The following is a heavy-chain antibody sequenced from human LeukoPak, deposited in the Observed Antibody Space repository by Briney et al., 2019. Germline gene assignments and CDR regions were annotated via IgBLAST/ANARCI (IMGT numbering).Heavy chain of an antibody. Sequence: SETLSLTCAVSGYSISSGYYWGWIRQPPGKGLEWIGSIYHSGSTYYNPSLKSRVTISVDTSKNQFSLKLSSVTAADTAAYYCASLEYSSSAGGYWGQGTLVTVSS. CDR3: ASLEYSSSAGGY. D-gene: IGHD6-6*01. CDR1: GYSISSGYY. J-gene: IGHJ4*02. V-gene: IGHV4-38-2*01. CDR2: IYHSGST.